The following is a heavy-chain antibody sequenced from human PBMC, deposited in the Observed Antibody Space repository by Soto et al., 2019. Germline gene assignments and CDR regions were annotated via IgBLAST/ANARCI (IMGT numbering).Heavy chain of an antibody. J-gene: IGHJ4*02. CDR1: GYTFTNYA. V-gene: IGHV1-18*01. CDR3: ATESPPVDY. Sequence: QVQLVQSGAEVKKPGASVKVSCKASGYTFTNYAISWVRQAPGQGLEWMGWISAYNGNTKYAQKLQGRVTMTTDTTTSTADMGRRSPRAADAAVYACATESPPVDYWGQGTLVTVSS. CDR2: ISAYNGNT.